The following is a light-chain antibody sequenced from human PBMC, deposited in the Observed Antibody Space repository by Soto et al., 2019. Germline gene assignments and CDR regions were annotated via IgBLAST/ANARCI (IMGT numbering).Light chain of an antibody. CDR2: DAS. Sequence: DIQITHSPSTLSASVVDRVNLTFLASQRISTWLAWYQQKPGKAPKVLISDASNLATGVPSRFSGSGSGTEFTLSISSLQPDDFATYYCQKYHTYPRKFGQGTKVDIK. J-gene: IGKJ1*01. V-gene: IGKV1-5*01. CDR3: QKYHTYPRK. CDR1: QRISTW.